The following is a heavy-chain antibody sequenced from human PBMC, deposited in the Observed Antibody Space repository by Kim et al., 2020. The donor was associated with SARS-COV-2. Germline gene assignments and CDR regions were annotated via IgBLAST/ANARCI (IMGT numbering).Heavy chain of an antibody. J-gene: IGHJ5*02. CDR2: INPNSGGT. Sequence: ASVKVSCKASGYTFTGYYMHWVRQAPGQGLEWMGWINPNSGGTNYAQKFQGRVTMTRDTSISTAYMELSRLRSDDTAVYYCARDAPVNYDFWSGWGFDPWGQGTLVTVSS. CDR3: ARDAPVNYDFWSGWGFDP. D-gene: IGHD3-3*01. CDR1: GYTFTGYY. V-gene: IGHV1-2*02.